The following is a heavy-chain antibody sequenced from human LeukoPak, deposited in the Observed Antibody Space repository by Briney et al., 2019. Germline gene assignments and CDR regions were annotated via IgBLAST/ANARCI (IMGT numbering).Heavy chain of an antibody. CDR2: IYYSGST. J-gene: IGHJ3*02. CDR1: GRSISMYY. CDR3: AGHLSGIVGAPDAFDI. Sequence: PSETLSLTCTVSGRSISMYYWGWIRQPPGEGREWIGYIYYSGSTNYNPSLKSRVTISVDTSKNQFSLKLSSVTAADTAVYYCAGHLSGIVGAPDAFDIWGQGTMVTVSS. D-gene: IGHD1-26*01. V-gene: IGHV4-59*08.